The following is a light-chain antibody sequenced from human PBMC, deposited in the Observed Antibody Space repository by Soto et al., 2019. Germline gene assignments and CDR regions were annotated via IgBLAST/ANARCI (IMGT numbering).Light chain of an antibody. V-gene: IGLV2-8*01. CDR1: SSDVGGYNY. CDR2: GVA. Sequence: QSVLTQPPSASGSPGQSATISCTGTSSDVGGYNYVSWFQQHPGKAPKVIIYGVANRPSGVPDRFSGSKSGNTASLTVSGLQAEDEADYYCSSYAGSNNFVFGTGTKVTVL. J-gene: IGLJ1*01. CDR3: SSYAGSNNFV.